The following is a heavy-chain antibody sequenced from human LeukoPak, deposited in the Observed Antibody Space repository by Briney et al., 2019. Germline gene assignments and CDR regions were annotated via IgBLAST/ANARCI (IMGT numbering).Heavy chain of an antibody. Sequence: GGSLRLSCAASGFTFSNYWMHWVRQTPEKGLVWVSRINRDGSSTNYADSVKGRFTISRDNAKNTLYLQMDSLRADDTAVYYCARDQEAPGFYFDYGGQGNLVTVSS. CDR2: INRDGSST. J-gene: IGHJ4*02. CDR3: ARDQEAPGFYFDY. V-gene: IGHV3-74*01. D-gene: IGHD1-14*01. CDR1: GFTFSNYW.